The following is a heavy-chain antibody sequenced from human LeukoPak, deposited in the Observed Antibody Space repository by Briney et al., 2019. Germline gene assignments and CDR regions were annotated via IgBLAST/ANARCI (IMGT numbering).Heavy chain of an antibody. J-gene: IGHJ3*02. V-gene: IGHV3-7*01. CDR2: IKQDGSEK. CDR3: ARDVGYCVESAFDI. D-gene: IGHD5/OR15-5a*01. Sequence: GGSLRLSCAASGFTFSSYWMSWVRQAPGKGLEWVANIKQDGSEKYYVDSVKGRFTISRDNAKNSLYLQMNSLRAEDTAVYYCARDVGYCVESAFDIWGQGTMVTVSS. CDR1: GFTFSSYW.